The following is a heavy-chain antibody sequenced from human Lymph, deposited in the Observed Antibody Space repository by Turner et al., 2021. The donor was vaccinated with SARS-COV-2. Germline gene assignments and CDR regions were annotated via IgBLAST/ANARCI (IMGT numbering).Heavy chain of an antibody. CDR1: GFTFDEYV. J-gene: IGHJ6*02. CDR2: ISWNSGSI. V-gene: IGHV3-9*01. CDR3: AKGRRFGMDV. Sequence: EVQLVESGGGLVQPGRSLRLSCAASGFTFDEYVMHWVRQAPGKGLEWVSGISWNSGSIGYADSVKGRFTISRDNAKNSLYLQMNSLRAEDTALYYCAKGRRFGMDVWGQGTTVTV.